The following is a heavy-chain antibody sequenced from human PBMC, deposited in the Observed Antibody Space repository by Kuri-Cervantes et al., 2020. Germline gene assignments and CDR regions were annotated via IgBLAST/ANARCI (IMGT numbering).Heavy chain of an antibody. J-gene: IGHJ5*02. CDR3: ARSIGGIIAYSSGWYWFDP. V-gene: IGHV1-2*02. CDR1: GYTFTGYY. Sequence: ASVKVSCKASGYTFTGYYMHWVRQAPGQGLEWMGWINPNSGGTNYAQKLQGRVTMTTDTSTSTAYMELRSLRSDDTAVYYCARSIGGIIAYSSGWYWFDPWGQGTLVTVSS. CDR2: INPNSGGT. D-gene: IGHD6-19*01.